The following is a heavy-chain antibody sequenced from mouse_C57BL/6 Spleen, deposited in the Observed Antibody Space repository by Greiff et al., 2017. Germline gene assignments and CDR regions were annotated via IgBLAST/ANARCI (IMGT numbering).Heavy chain of an antibody. Sequence: QVQLKESGPGLVAPSQSLSITCTVSGFSLTSYGVDWVRQPPGKGLEWLGVIWGGGSTNYNSALMSRQSISKDNSNSQVFLKMNSQQTDVTAMYYCAKQCDGSFDAMDYWGQGTSVTVSS. CDR3: AKQCDGSFDAMDY. D-gene: IGHD1-1*01. J-gene: IGHJ4*01. V-gene: IGHV2-9*01. CDR2: IWGGGST. CDR1: GFSLTSYG.